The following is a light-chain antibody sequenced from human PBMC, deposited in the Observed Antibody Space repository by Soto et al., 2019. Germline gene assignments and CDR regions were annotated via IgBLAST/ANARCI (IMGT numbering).Light chain of an antibody. J-gene: IGKJ1*01. Sequence: EIVRSHAPATLSVSPGERATRSCRSSQRVRSNLAWYQQKPCQAPRLLIYGASTRATGIPARFSGSGSGTEFTLTTSSLQAGDFAGYYCQQYNNWPPSWTCGQGTKVEIK. CDR3: QQYNNWPPSWT. CDR2: GAS. V-gene: IGKV3-15*01. CDR1: QRVRSN.